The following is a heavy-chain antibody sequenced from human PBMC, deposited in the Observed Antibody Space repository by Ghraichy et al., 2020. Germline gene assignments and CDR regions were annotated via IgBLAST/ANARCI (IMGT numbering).Heavy chain of an antibody. J-gene: IGHJ4*02. D-gene: IGHD1-26*01. CDR1: GGSISSYY. Sequence: SETLSLTCTVSGGSISSYYWSWIRQPPGKGLEWIGYIYYSGSTNYNPSLKSRVTIAVDTAKNQFSLKLSSVTAGDTAVYYCARTSKEESGSYLSAFDYWGQGTLGTVSS. CDR3: ARTSKEESGSYLSAFDY. CDR2: IYYSGST. V-gene: IGHV4-59*01.